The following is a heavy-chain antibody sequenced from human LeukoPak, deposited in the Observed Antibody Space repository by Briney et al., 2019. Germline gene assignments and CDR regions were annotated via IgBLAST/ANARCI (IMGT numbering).Heavy chain of an antibody. D-gene: IGHD3-10*01. J-gene: IGHJ4*02. CDR3: ARENYGSGSYYLVDY. V-gene: IGHV4-61*02. CDR2: IYTSGST. CDR1: GGSISSGSYY. Sequence: PSETLSLTCTVSGGSISSGSYYWSWIRQPAGKGLEWIGRIYTSGSTNYNPSLKSRVTISVDTSKNQFSLKLSSVTAADTAVYYCARENYGSGSYYLVDYWGQGTLVTVSS.